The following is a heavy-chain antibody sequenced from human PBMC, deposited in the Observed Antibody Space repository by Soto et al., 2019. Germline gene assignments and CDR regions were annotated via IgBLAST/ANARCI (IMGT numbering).Heavy chain of an antibody. CDR3: ARAPDDGSGSYYRGYYYYGMDV. V-gene: IGHV4-31*03. CDR2: IYYSGST. CDR1: GGSISSGGYY. D-gene: IGHD3-10*01. Sequence: TSETLSLTCTVSGGSISSGGYYWSWIRQHPGKGLEWIGYIYYSGSTYYNPSLKSRVTISVDTSKSQFSLKLSSVTAADTAVYYCARAPDDGSGSYYRGYYYYGMDVWGQGTTVTVSS. J-gene: IGHJ6*02.